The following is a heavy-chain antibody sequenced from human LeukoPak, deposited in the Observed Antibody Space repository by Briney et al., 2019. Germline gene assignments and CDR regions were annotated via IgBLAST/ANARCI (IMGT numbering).Heavy chain of an antibody. J-gene: IGHJ3*02. D-gene: IGHD3-10*01. CDR1: GFDFNGYA. CDR2: INWSGVTL. CDR3: AGKRWSVTMVRGVPGDAFDI. V-gene: IGHV3-20*04. Sequence: GGSLRLSCAASGFDFNGYAMNWVRQAPGKGLGLVSGINWSGVTLGYGASVKGRFTISRDNAKNSLYLQMNSLRVEDTALYYCAGKRWSVTMVRGVPGDAFDIWGQGTMVTVSS.